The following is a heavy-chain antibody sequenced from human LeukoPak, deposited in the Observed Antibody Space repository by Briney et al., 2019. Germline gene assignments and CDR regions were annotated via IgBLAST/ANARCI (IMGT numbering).Heavy chain of an antibody. CDR3: ARGNPYSGYSYADY. Sequence: GGSLRLSCAASGFTFISYSMNWVRQAPGKGPEWVSHISSGSSTIYYADSVKDRFTISRDNAKNSLYLQMNSLRAEDTAVYYCARGNPYSGYSYADYWGQGTLVTVSS. V-gene: IGHV3-48*01. CDR2: ISSGSSTI. CDR1: GFTFISYS. J-gene: IGHJ4*02. D-gene: IGHD5-18*01.